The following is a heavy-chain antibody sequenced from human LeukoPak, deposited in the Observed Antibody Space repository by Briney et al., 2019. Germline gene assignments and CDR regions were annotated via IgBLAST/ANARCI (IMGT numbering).Heavy chain of an antibody. CDR2: IYHSGST. D-gene: IGHD3-10*01. J-gene: IGHJ3*02. Sequence: SETLSLTCTVSGYSISSGYYWGWIRQPPGKGLEWIGSIYHSGSTYYNPSLKSRVTISVDTSKNQFSLKLSSVTAADTAVYYCARGARDGYRIITMRAFDIWGQGTMVTVSS. CDR1: GYSISSGYY. CDR3: ARGARDGYRIITMRAFDI. V-gene: IGHV4-38-2*02.